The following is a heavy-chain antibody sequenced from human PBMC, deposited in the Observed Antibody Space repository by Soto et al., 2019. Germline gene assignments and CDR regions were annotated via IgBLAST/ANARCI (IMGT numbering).Heavy chain of an antibody. D-gene: IGHD1-1*01. Sequence: EVQLVQSGAEVKKPGESLKISCKGSGYSFTTYWIGWVRQMPGKGLEWMGIIYPSDSDTRYSPSFQGQVTISVDKSISSAYLQWSSMKASDTAIYYCARKTGAQGPMDYWGQGTLVTVSS. CDR1: GYSFTTYW. CDR2: IYPSDSDT. V-gene: IGHV5-51*03. CDR3: ARKTGAQGPMDY. J-gene: IGHJ4*02.